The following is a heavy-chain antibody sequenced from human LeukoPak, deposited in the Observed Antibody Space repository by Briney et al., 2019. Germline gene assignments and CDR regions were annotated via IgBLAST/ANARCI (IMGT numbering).Heavy chain of an antibody. CDR3: ARDLGDSSGYYFYYFDY. D-gene: IGHD3-22*01. Sequence: GGSLRLSCATSGFRFSSYAMHWVRHAPGKGLEWVAFIRYDGNQKYYADSVKGRFTISRDNSKNTLYLQMNSLSAENTAVYYCARDLGDSSGYYFYYFDYWGQGTLVTVSS. J-gene: IGHJ4*02. V-gene: IGHV3-30*02. CDR2: IRYDGNQK. CDR1: GFRFSSYA.